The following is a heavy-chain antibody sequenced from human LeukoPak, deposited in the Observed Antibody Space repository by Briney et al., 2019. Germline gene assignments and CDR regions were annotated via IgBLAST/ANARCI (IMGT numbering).Heavy chain of an antibody. CDR3: AKDRRIAVAGTMVDY. CDR2: ISGSGGST. Sequence: PGGSLRLSCAASGFIFSSYAMSWVRQAPGKGLEWVSAISGSGGSTYYADSVKGRFTTSRDNSKNTLYLQMSSLRAEDTAVYYCAKDRRIAVAGTMVDYWGQGILVTVST. J-gene: IGHJ4*02. D-gene: IGHD6-19*01. CDR1: GFIFSSYA. V-gene: IGHV3-23*01.